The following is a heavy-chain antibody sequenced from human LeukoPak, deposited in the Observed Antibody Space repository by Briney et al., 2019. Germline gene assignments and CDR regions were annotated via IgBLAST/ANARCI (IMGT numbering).Heavy chain of an antibody. CDR1: DYSISSGYY. CDR3: ARVIVETSMVDY. Sequence: SETLSLTCTVPDYSISSGYYWGWIRQPPGKGLEWIGYIFHSGSTNYNPSLKSRVTISVDTSKNQFSLKLSSVTAADTAVYYCARVIVETSMVDYWGQGTLVTVSS. J-gene: IGHJ4*02. V-gene: IGHV4-38-2*02. D-gene: IGHD5-18*01. CDR2: IFHSGST.